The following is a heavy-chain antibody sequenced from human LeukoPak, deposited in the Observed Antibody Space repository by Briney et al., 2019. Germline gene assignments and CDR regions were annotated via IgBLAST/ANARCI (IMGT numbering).Heavy chain of an antibody. CDR3: AKLSGYLVY. V-gene: IGHV3-74*01. CDR1: GFTFSSHW. CDR2: IDYEGGTT. Sequence: GGSLRLSCVASGFTFSSHWMHWVRQVPGKGLVWVSRIDYEGGTTDYADSVEGRFTISRGNARNTLYLQMNSLRAEDTAVYYCAKLSGYLVYWGQGTLVTVSS. J-gene: IGHJ4*02. D-gene: IGHD3-22*01.